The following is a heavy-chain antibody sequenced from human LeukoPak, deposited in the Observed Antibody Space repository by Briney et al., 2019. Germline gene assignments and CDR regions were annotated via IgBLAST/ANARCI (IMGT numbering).Heavy chain of an antibody. Sequence: SETLSLTCTVSGGSISSYYWSWIRQPPGKGLEWIGYIYYSGSTNYNPSLKSRVTISVDTSKNQFSLKLSSVTAADTAVYYCARSLRYFDWPTTYHGMDVWGQGTTVTVSS. CDR3: ARSLRYFDWPTTYHGMDV. D-gene: IGHD3-9*01. CDR2: IYYSGST. CDR1: GGSISSYY. J-gene: IGHJ6*02. V-gene: IGHV4-59*01.